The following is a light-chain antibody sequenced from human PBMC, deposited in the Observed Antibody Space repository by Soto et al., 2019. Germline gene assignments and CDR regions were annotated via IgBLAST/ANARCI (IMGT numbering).Light chain of an antibody. V-gene: IGKV1-39*01. CDR2: TTS. Sequence: DIQLTQSPSSLSASVGDRVTITCRASHSISTYLNWYQQKPGKAPSLLIYTTSSLQSGVPSRFSGSGSGTDFTLTIGGLQPADFAIYYCQQSYSSPYTFSLGTKVQIK. J-gene: IGKJ2*01. CDR3: QQSYSSPYT. CDR1: HSISTY.